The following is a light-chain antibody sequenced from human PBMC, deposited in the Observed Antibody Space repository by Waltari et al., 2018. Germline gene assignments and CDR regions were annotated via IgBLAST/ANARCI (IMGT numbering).Light chain of an antibody. J-gene: IGKJ5*01. CDR3: QQFYTTPMT. CDR1: QSVLYSSNHKNY. CDR2: WAS. Sequence: DIVMTQSPDSLAVSLGERATINCKSSQSVLYSSNHKNYVAWYQQKPRQPPKLLVDWASTRESGVPDRFSAGGSGTDFTLTISSLQAEDVAVYYCQQFYTTPMTFGQGTRLEIK. V-gene: IGKV4-1*01.